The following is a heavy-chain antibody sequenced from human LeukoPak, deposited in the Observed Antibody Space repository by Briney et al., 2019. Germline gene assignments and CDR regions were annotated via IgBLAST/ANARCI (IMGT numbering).Heavy chain of an antibody. CDR3: AREEGEGIAAAGTLYYFDY. CDR2: IYYSGST. CDR1: GGSISNSSYY. J-gene: IGHJ4*02. Sequence: PSETLSLTCTVSGGSISNSSYYWGWIRQPPGKGLEWIGSIYYSGSTYYNPSLKSRVTISVDTSKNQFSLKLSSVTAADTAVYYCAREEGEGIAAAGTLYYFDYWGQGTLVTVSS. D-gene: IGHD6-13*01. V-gene: IGHV4-39*07.